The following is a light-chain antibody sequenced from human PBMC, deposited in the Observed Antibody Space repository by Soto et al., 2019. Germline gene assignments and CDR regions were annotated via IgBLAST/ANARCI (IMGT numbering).Light chain of an antibody. CDR3: QQYYTYPALT. V-gene: IGKV1-8*01. CDR1: QNIKTS. CDR2: AAS. Sequence: AIRMTQSPSSFSASTGGRVTITCRASQNIKTSLAWYQQKPGKAPNLLIYAASSLQSGVPSRFSGSGSGTDFTLTISSLQPEDFATYHCQQYYTYPALTFGAGTTVEI. J-gene: IGKJ4*01.